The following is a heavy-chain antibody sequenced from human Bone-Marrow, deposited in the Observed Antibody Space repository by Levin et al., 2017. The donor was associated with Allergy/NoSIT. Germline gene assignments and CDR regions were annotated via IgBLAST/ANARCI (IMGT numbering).Heavy chain of an antibody. CDR2: MYHSGST. D-gene: IGHD5-18*01. CDR3: ARPLREYNYGLFGH. J-gene: IGHJ4*02. Sequence: SETLSLTCTVSGASISSSNYYWGWIRQPPGKGLEWIGSMYHSGSTDFNPSLESRVTLSVDTSKNQFSLKLRSVTAADTAVYYCARPLREYNYGLFGHWGQGALVTVSS. CDR1: GASISSSNYY. V-gene: IGHV4-39*01.